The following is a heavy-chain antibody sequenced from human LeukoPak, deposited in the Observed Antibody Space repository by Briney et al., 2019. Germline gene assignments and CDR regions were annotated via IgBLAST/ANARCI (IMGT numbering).Heavy chain of an antibody. J-gene: IGHJ6*03. Sequence: PSETLSLTCTVSGGSISSYYWSWIQQPAGKGLEWIGYIYYSGSTNYNPSLKSRVTISVDTSKNQFSLKLSSVTAADTAVYYCARGTMYYYGSGTMGYYYYYYMDVWGKGTTVTVSS. CDR2: IYYSGST. CDR1: GGSISSYY. D-gene: IGHD3-10*01. V-gene: IGHV4-59*01. CDR3: ARGTMYYYGSGTMGYYYYYYMDV.